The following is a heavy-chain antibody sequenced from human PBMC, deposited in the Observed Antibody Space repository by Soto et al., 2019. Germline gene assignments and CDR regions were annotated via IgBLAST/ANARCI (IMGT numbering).Heavy chain of an antibody. D-gene: IGHD6-19*01. V-gene: IGHV3-23*01. CDR1: GFRLSSYA. J-gene: IGHJ6*02. Sequence: HPWGSLRLSGVGSGFRLSSYAMSGFRQAPGKGLEWVSAISGSGGSTYYADSVKGRFTISRDTSKNTLYLQMNSLKAEDTAVYYCAKQLEQWLVVVERGMGVWGQGTTVTVSS. CDR2: ISGSGGST. CDR3: AKQLEQWLVVVERGMGV.